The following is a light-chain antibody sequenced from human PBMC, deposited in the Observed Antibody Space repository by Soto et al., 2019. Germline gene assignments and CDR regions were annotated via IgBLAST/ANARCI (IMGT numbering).Light chain of an antibody. CDR2: EVN. Sequence: QSVLTQPASVSGSPGQSITISCTGTSSDVGRYNLVSWYQQHPGKAPKLMIYEVNKRPSGVSSRFSGSKSGNTASLTISGLQAEDEADYYCCSYAGSSSLVFGGGTKVTVL. J-gene: IGLJ3*02. CDR3: CSYAGSSSLV. V-gene: IGLV2-23*02. CDR1: SSDVGRYNL.